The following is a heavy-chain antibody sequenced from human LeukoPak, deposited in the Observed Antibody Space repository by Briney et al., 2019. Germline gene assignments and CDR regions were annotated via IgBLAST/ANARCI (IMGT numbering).Heavy chain of an antibody. Sequence: ASVKVSCKASGGTFSSYAISWVRQAPGQGLEWMGGIIPIFGTANYAQKFQGRVTITADESTGTAYMELSSLRSEDTAVYYCARDHHYYDSSGYYDWGQGTLVTVSS. CDR3: ARDHHYYDSSGYYD. J-gene: IGHJ4*02. CDR2: IIPIFGTA. V-gene: IGHV1-69*13. D-gene: IGHD3-22*01. CDR1: GGTFSSYA.